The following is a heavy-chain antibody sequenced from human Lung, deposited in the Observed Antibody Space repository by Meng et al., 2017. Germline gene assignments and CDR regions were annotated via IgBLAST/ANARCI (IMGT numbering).Heavy chain of an antibody. CDR3: ARDERATQFEY. V-gene: IGHV3-33*01. CDR1: GFSFRSYG. J-gene: IGHJ4*02. Sequence: QVQLGEAGGGGVQPGKSLRVSCEASGFSFRSYGMNWVRQAPGKGLEWVAVIWNDGSNQYYADSVKGRFSISRDNSKNTLFLQMNSLRAEDTAMYFCARDERATQFEYWGQGTLVTVSS. CDR2: IWNDGSNQ.